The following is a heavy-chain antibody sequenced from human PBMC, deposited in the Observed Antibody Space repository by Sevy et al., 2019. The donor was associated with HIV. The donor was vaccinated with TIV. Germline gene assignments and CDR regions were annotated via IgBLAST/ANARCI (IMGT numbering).Heavy chain of an antibody. CDR3: ARDHGEEAAAVYYGMDV. D-gene: IGHD6-13*01. CDR1: GFTFSSYE. Sequence: GGSLRLSCAASGFTFSSYEMNWVRQAPGKGLEWVSYISSSGSTIYYADSVKGRFTISRDNAKNSLYLQMNSLRAEDTAVYYCARDHGEEAAAVYYGMDVWGQGTTVTVSS. J-gene: IGHJ6*02. CDR2: ISSSGSTI. V-gene: IGHV3-48*03.